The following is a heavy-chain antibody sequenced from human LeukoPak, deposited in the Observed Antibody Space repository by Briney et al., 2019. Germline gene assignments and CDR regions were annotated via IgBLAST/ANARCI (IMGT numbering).Heavy chain of an antibody. CDR2: IIPIFGTA. D-gene: IGHD3-22*01. Sequence: GASVKVSCKASGGTFSSYAISWVRQAPGQGLEWMGGIIPIFGTANYAQKLQGRVTITADKSTSTAYMELSSLRSEDTAVYYCARKVPNDSSGYYYRGQFDPWGQGTLVTVSS. CDR3: ARKVPNDSSGYYYRGQFDP. J-gene: IGHJ5*02. V-gene: IGHV1-69*06. CDR1: GGTFSSYA.